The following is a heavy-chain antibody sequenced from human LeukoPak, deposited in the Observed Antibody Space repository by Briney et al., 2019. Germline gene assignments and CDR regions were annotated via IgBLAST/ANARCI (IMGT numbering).Heavy chain of an antibody. CDR3: ARASDYYGSGSHFDY. J-gene: IGHJ4*02. CDR1: GGSISSYY. CDR2: IYYSGST. D-gene: IGHD3-10*01. V-gene: IGHV4-59*01. Sequence: SETLSLTCTVSGGSISSYYWSWIRQPPGKGLEWIGYIYYSGSTNYNPSLKSRVTISVDTSENQFSLKLSSVTAADTAVYYCARASDYYGSGSHFDYWGQGTLVTVSS.